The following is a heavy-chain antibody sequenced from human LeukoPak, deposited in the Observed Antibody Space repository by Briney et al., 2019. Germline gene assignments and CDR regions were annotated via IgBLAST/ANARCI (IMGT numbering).Heavy chain of an antibody. CDR1: AFSFSDYN. Sequence: GGSLRLSCAASAFSFSDYNMNWVRQAPGKGLEWVSSITSTGSYIYYADSVKGRFTISRDDAKNSLFLQLNSLRAEDTAVYYCARDPYSGTYSDYYYYYMDVWGKGTTVPVSS. J-gene: IGHJ6*03. V-gene: IGHV3-21*01. CDR3: ARDPYSGTYSDYYYYYMDV. D-gene: IGHD1-26*01. CDR2: ITSTGSYI.